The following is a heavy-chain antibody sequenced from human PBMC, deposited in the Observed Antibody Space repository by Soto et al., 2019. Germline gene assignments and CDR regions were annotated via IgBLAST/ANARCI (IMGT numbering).Heavy chain of an antibody. CDR1: GYTFTDYY. V-gene: IGHV1-2*04. CDR3: ARAPRSSWYAP. J-gene: IGHJ5*02. D-gene: IGHD6-13*01. Sequence: ASVKVSCKASGYTFTDYYMHWVRQAPGQGLEWMGWINPNSGGTNYAQKFQGWLTMTRDTSISTAYMELSRLRSDDTAVYYCARAPRSSWYAPWGQGTLVTVSS. CDR2: INPNSGGT.